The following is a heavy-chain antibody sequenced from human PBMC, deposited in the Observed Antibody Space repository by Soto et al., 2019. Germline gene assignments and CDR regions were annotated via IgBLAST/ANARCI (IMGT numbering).Heavy chain of an antibody. CDR1: GYTFTGYY. D-gene: IGHD1-26*01. J-gene: IGHJ1*01. Sequence: ASVKVSCKASGYTFTGYYIHWVRQAPGQGLEWMGWINPNNGDTNYAQKFQGRVSMTRDTSTSTAYMELSSLRFDDTAVYYCARDPSDLWEPDQYFQHWGQGTLVTVSS. CDR3: ARDPSDLWEPDQYFQH. CDR2: INPNNGDT. V-gene: IGHV1-2*02.